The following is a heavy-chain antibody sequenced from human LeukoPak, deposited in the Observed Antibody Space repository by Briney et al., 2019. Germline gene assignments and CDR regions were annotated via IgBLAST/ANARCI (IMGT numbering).Heavy chain of an antibody. V-gene: IGHV4-34*01. D-gene: IGHD2-2*03. CDR1: GGSFSGYY. CDR2: INHSGST. CDR3: ARLDGYCSSTSCYPYYFDY. Sequence: PSETLSLTCAVYGGSFSGYYWSWIRQPPGKGLEWIGEINHSGSTNYNPSLKSRVTISVDTSKNQFSLRLSSVTAADTAVYYCARLDGYCSSTSCYPYYFDYWGQGTLVTVSS. J-gene: IGHJ4*02.